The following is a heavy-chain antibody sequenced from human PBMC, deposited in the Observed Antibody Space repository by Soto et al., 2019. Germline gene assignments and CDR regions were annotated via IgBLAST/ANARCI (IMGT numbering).Heavy chain of an antibody. V-gene: IGHV1-69*02. Sequence: QVQLVQSGAEVKKPGSSVKVSCKASGGTFSSYTISWVRQAPGQGLEWMGRIIPILGIANYAQKFQGRVTTNADKSTSTAYLELSSLRSEDTAVYYCATSSIAAAGMSVDYWGQGTMVTVCS. D-gene: IGHD6-13*01. CDR1: GGTFSSYT. J-gene: IGHJ4*02. CDR2: IIPILGIA. CDR3: ATSSIAAAGMSVDY.